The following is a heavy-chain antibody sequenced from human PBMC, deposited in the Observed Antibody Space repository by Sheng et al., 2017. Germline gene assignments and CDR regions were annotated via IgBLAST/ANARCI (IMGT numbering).Heavy chain of an antibody. J-gene: IGHJ6*03. CDR2: ITKSSTYL. CDR3: ARDRYYFYYMDV. Sequence: EVQLVESGGGLVKPGGSLILSCAASGFSFSGYTMSWVRQAPGKGLEWVSSITKSSTYLHYADSVKGRFTISRDDPKNSLYLQIDSLRAEDTAVYYCARDRYYFYYMDVWG. V-gene: IGHV3-21*01. CDR1: GFSFSGYT.